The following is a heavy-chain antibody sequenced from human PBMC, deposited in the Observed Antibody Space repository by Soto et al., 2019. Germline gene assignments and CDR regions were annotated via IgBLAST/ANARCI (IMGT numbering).Heavy chain of an antibody. Sequence: PGGSLRLSCAASGFTFSSYAMSWVRQAPGKGLEWVSAISGSGGSTYYADSVKGRFTISRDNSKNTLYLQMNSLRAEDTAVYYCAKVSNYDILTYYYYYGMDVWGQGTTVTVSS. J-gene: IGHJ6*02. CDR2: ISGSGGST. CDR1: GFTFSSYA. V-gene: IGHV3-23*01. D-gene: IGHD3-9*01. CDR3: AKVSNYDILTYYYYYGMDV.